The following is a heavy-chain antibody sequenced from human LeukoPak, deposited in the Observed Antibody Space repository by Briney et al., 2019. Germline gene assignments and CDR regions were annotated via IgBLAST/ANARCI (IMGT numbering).Heavy chain of an antibody. CDR3: ARHPGYDFWSGYYWYFDY. CDR1: GFTFSSYA. V-gene: IGHV3-23*01. Sequence: GGSLRLSCVASGFTFSSYAMSWVRQAPGKGLEWVSAISGTGGSTYYADSVRGRFALSRDNSKNTLYLQMNSLRAEDTAVYYCARHPGYDFWSGYYWYFDYWGQGTLVTVSS. D-gene: IGHD3-3*01. CDR2: ISGTGGST. J-gene: IGHJ4*02.